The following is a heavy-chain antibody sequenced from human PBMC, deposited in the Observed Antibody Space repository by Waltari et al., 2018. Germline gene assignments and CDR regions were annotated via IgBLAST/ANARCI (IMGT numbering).Heavy chain of an antibody. V-gene: IGHV4-34*01. Sequence: QVQLQQWGAGLLKPSETLSLTCAVYGGSFSGYSWSWIRQPPGKGLEWIGEINHSGSTNYNPSLKSRVTIAVDTSKNQFSLKLSSVTAADTAVYYCASLAYYDFWSGYLLDAFDIWGQGTMVTVSS. CDR1: GGSFSGYS. CDR2: INHSGST. J-gene: IGHJ3*02. D-gene: IGHD3-3*01. CDR3: ASLAYYDFWSGYLLDAFDI.